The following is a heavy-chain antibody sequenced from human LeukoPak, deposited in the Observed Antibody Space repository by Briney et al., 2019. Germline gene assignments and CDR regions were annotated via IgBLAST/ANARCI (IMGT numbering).Heavy chain of an antibody. D-gene: IGHD3-10*01. CDR2: IYKSGST. Sequence: SETLSLTCTVSGGSISSGSYYWSWIRQPAGKGLEWIGRIYKSGSTNYNPSLKSRVTISVDMPKNQFSLKLSSVTAADTAVYYCAREGLNMVRGVIPKEAWGWFDPWGQGTLVTVSS. V-gene: IGHV4-61*02. CDR3: AREGLNMVRGVIPKEAWGWFDP. CDR1: GGSISSGSYY. J-gene: IGHJ5*02.